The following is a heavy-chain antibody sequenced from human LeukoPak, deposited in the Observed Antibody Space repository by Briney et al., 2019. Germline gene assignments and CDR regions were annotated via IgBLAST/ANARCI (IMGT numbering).Heavy chain of an antibody. J-gene: IGHJ4*02. CDR3: ARHNRYSSSWGSFDY. D-gene: IGHD6-13*01. V-gene: IGHV4-39*01. Sequence: PSETLSLTCSVSGDSISSNSDYWGWIRQPPGKGLEWIGNIYHRGRTNYNPSLKSRVTISADTSKNQFSLKLSSVTAADTAVYYCARHNRYSSSWGSFDYWGQGTLVTVSS. CDR1: GDSISSNSDY. CDR2: IYHRGRT.